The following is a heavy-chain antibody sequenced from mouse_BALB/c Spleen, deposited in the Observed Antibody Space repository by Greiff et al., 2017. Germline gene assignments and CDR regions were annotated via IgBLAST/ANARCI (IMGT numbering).Heavy chain of an antibody. CDR3: ARDGWDGDAMDY. D-gene: IGHD4-1*01. Sequence: EVKLMESGGGLVQPGGSLKLSCAASGFTFSSYGMSWVRQTPDKRLELVATINSNGGSTYYPDSVKGRFTISRDNAKNTLYLQMSSLKSEDTAMYYCARDGWDGDAMDYWGQGTSVTVSS. V-gene: IGHV5-6-3*01. J-gene: IGHJ4*01. CDR1: GFTFSSYG. CDR2: INSNGGST.